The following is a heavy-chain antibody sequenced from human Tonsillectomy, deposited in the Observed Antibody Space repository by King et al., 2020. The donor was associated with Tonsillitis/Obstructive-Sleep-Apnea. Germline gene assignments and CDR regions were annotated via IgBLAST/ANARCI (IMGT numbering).Heavy chain of an antibody. CDR1: GFTFGDYA. D-gene: IGHD3-3*01. Sequence: VQLVESGGGLVQPGRSLRLSCTASGFTFGDYAMSWVRQAPGKGLEGVGFIRSKAYGGTTEYAASVKGRFTISRDDSKSIAYLQMNSLKTEDTAVYYCTRSFWSGYYGFDYWGQGTLVTVSS. V-gene: IGHV3-49*04. J-gene: IGHJ4*02. CDR2: IRSKAYGGTT. CDR3: TRSFWSGYYGFDY.